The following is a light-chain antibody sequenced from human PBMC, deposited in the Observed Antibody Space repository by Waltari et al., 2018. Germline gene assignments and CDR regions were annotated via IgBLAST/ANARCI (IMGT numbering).Light chain of an antibody. CDR3: SSYTSSRV. J-gene: IGLJ3*02. CDR2: DVS. V-gene: IGLV2-14*01. CDR1: SSDVGGYNY. Sequence: QSALTQPASVSGSPGQSITISCTGTSSDVGGYNYVSWYQQHPGKAPKLMIYDVSNRPSGVPNRFSGSKSGNTASLTISGLQAEDEADYYCSSYTSSRVFGGGTKLTVL.